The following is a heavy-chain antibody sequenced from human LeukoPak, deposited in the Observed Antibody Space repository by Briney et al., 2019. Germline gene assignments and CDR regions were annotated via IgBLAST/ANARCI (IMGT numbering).Heavy chain of an antibody. CDR2: IYHSGST. J-gene: IGHJ5*02. CDR1: GDSISSSHW. D-gene: IGHD6-13*01. CDR3: ARKAADGPARPFDP. V-gene: IGHV4-4*02. Sequence: PSGTLSLTCAVSGDSISSSHWWSWVRQPPGKGLEWIGEIYHSGSTNYNPSLKSRVTISVDKSKNQFSLKLTSVTAADTARYYWARKAADGPARPFDPWGQGTLVTVSS.